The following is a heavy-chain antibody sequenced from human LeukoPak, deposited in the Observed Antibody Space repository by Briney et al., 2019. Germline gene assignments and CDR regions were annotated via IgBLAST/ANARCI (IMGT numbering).Heavy chain of an antibody. CDR1: GFTFSSYA. V-gene: IGHV3-23*01. CDR3: AKVGYDFWSGYYADNWFDP. D-gene: IGHD3-3*01. J-gene: IGHJ5*02. Sequence: GGSLRLSCAASGFTFSSYAMSWVRQAPGKGLEWVSAISGSSGSTYYADSVKGRFTISRDNSKNTLYLQMNSLRAEDTAVYYCAKVGYDFWSGYYADNWFDPWGQGTLVTVSS. CDR2: ISGSSGST.